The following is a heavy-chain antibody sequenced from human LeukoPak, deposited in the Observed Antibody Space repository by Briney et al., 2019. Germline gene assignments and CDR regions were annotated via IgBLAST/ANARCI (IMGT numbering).Heavy chain of an antibody. J-gene: IGHJ4*02. CDR1: GGSISSYY. CDR3: ARLQSDILTGYYRDY. V-gene: IGHV4-59*01. Sequence: SETLSLTCTVSGGSISSYYWSWIRQPPGKGLEWIGYIYYSGSTNYNPSLKSRVTISVDTSKNQFSLKLSSVTAADTAVYYCARLQSDILTGYYRDYWGQGTLVTVSS. D-gene: IGHD3-9*01. CDR2: IYYSGST.